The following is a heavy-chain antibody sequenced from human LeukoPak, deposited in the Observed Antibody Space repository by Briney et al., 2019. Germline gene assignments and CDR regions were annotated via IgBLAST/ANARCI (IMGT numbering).Heavy chain of an antibody. CDR2: IKQDGSEK. D-gene: IGHD5-12*01. J-gene: IGHJ4*02. Sequence: GGSLRLSCAASGFTFSNYWMSWVRQAPGKGLEWVANIKQDGSEKYYVDSVKGRFTISRDNAKNSLYLQMNSLRVEDTAVYYCATLVATTQFAYWGQGTLVTVSS. CDR1: GFTFSNYW. CDR3: ATLVATTQFAY. V-gene: IGHV3-7*01.